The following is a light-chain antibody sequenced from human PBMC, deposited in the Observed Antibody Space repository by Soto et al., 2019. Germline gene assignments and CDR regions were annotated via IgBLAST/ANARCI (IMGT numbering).Light chain of an antibody. J-gene: IGKJ4*01. Sequence: DIQMTQSPSSLSASVGDRVTITCRASQGISNYLAWYQQKPGKVPKLLIYAASTLQSGVPSRFRGSGCGTDFTVTISSLQPEDVATYYCQKYNSAPPLTFGGGPKVEIK. V-gene: IGKV1-27*01. CDR2: AAS. CDR1: QGISNY. CDR3: QKYNSAPPLT.